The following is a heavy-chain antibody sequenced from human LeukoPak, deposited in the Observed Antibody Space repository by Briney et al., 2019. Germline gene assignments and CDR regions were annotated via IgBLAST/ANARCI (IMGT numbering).Heavy chain of an antibody. D-gene: IGHD6-13*01. CDR2: IGTAGEI. CDR3: ARAGYSSSWYSRYFDL. Sequence: GGALRLSCAASGFTFSSYDMHWVRQATGKGLEWVSGIGTAGEIYYPGSVKGRFTISRENAKNSLYLQMNSLRAGDTAVYYCARAGYSSSWYSRYFDLWGRGTLVTVSS. V-gene: IGHV3-13*01. J-gene: IGHJ2*01. CDR1: GFTFSSYD.